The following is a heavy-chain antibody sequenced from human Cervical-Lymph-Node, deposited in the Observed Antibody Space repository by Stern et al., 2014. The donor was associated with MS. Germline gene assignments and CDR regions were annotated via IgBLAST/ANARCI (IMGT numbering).Heavy chain of an antibody. CDR2: INGDGTVS. CDR1: GFNFGTCW. Sequence: EVHLVESGGGMAQPGGSLRISCVASGFNFGTCWMHWVPQGPGKGLEWVSRINGDGTVSTYADSVRGRFTISRNNANNTMSLQLDNLRVEDTAIYYCASAYRASWGQGTLVTVST. V-gene: IGHV3-74*02. J-gene: IGHJ4*02. CDR3: ASAYRAS. D-gene: IGHD1-1*01.